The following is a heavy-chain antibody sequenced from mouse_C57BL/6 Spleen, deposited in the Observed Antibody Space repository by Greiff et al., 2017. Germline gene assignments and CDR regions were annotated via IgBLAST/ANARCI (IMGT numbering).Heavy chain of an antibody. CDR3: ASGNYLYYYAMDY. CDR2: NDPEDGET. D-gene: IGHD2-1*01. J-gene: IGHJ4*01. CDR1: GFYIKDYY. V-gene: IGHV14-2*01. Sequence: VQLQQSGAELVKPGASVKLSCTASGFYIKDYYMHWVKQRTEQGLEWIGRNDPEDGETKYDPKFQGKATITAATSSNTAYLQLSSLTSEDTAVYYCASGNYLYYYAMDYWGQGTSVTVSS.